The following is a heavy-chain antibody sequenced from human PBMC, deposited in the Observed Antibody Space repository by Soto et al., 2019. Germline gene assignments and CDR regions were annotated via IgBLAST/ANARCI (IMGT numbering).Heavy chain of an antibody. D-gene: IGHD3-16*02. CDR1: GGSFSGYY. CDR2: INHSGST. J-gene: IGHJ4*02. Sequence: NPSETLSLTCAVYGGSFSGYYWSWIRQPPGKGLEWIGEINHSGSTNYNPSLKSRVTISVDTSKNQFSLKLSSGTAADTAVYYCARDGYYEYVWGSYRPYYFDYWGQGTLVTVSS. CDR3: ARDGYYEYVWGSYRPYYFDY. V-gene: IGHV4-34*01.